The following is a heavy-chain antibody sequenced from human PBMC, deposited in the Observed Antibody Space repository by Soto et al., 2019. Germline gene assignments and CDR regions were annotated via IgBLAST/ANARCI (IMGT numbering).Heavy chain of an antibody. J-gene: IGHJ4*02. CDR2: INAGNGNT. D-gene: IGHD6-6*01. CDR1: GYAFTSYA. CDR3: ARGIEYSSSAFDY. V-gene: IGHV1-3*01. Sequence: ASVKVSCKASGYAFTSYAMHWARQAPGQRLEWMGWINAGNGNTKYSQKFQGRVTITRDTSASTAYMELSSLRSEDTAVYYCARGIEYSSSAFDYWGQGTLVTVSS.